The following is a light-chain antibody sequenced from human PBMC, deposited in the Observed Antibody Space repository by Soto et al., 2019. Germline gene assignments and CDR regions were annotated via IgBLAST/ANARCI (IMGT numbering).Light chain of an antibody. CDR1: QSVSSTY. V-gene: IGKV3-20*01. CDR3: QHYGSSLYT. J-gene: IGKJ2*01. Sequence: EIVLTQSPGTLSLSPGERATLSCRASQSVSSTYLGWYQQKPGQAPRLLIYGALSRATGIPDRFSGSGSGTDYTLTITRLEPEDFAVYYCQHYGSSLYTFGQGTKLEIK. CDR2: GAL.